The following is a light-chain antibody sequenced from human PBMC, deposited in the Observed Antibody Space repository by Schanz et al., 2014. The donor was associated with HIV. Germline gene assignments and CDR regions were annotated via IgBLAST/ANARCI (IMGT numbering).Light chain of an antibody. Sequence: AIRMTQSPSSISASTGDRVTITCRASQAIKSYLAWYQQKPGKAPKLLIYGSSTLQGGVPSRFSGSGSGTEFTLTISCLQSEDFATYYCQQYYSVPPWTFGQGTKVE. CDR1: QAIKSY. V-gene: IGKV1-8*01. CDR2: GSS. CDR3: QQYYSVPPWT. J-gene: IGKJ1*01.